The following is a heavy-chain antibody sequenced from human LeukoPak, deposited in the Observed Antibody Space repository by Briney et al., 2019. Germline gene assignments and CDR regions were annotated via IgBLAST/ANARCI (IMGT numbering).Heavy chain of an antibody. J-gene: IGHJ3*02. CDR2: MNPNSGNT. CDR3: ARGGYSSGWYWDAFDI. V-gene: IGHV1-8*01. Sequence: ASVTVSCKASGYTFTSYDINWVRQATGQGREWMGWMNPNSGNTGYAQKFQGRVTMTRNTSISTAYMELSSLRSEDTAVYYCARGGYSSGWYWDAFDIRGQGTMVTVSS. CDR1: GYTFTSYD. D-gene: IGHD6-19*01.